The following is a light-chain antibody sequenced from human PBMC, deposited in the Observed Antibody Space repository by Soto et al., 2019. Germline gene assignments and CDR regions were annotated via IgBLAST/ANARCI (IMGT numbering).Light chain of an antibody. Sequence: EIVLTQSPATLSLSPGERATLSCRASQSVSSYLAWYQQKPGQAPRLLIYDASNRATGIPARFSGSGSGTDFTLPITSLEPEDFAVYYCQQRSNWPPYTFGPGTKLEIK. CDR3: QQRSNWPPYT. CDR1: QSVSSY. CDR2: DAS. J-gene: IGKJ2*01. V-gene: IGKV3-11*01.